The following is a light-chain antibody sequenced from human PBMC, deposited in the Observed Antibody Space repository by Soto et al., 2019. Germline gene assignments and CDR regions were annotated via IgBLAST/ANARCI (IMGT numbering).Light chain of an antibody. Sequence: QAVVTQPPSVSGAPGQRVTISCTGSSSNTGAGYDVHWYQQLPGTAPKLLIYRNTNRPSGVPDRFSGSKSGTSASLAITGLQAEDEGDYYCQSYDGSLSGSVFGGGTQLTVL. CDR2: RNT. CDR1: SSNTGAGYD. CDR3: QSYDGSLSGSV. J-gene: IGLJ2*01. V-gene: IGLV1-40*01.